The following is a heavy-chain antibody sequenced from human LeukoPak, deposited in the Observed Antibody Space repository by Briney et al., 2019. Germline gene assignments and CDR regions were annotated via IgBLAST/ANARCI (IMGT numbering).Heavy chain of an antibody. J-gene: IGHJ3*02. CDR2: IYYSGST. CDR1: GGSISSSGYY. CDR3: ARRGTYYYDSSGYYAFDI. Sequence: SETLSLTCTVSGGSISSSGYYWSWIRQPPGKGLEWIGYIYYSGSTNYNPSLKSRVTISVDTSKNQFSLKLSSVTVADTAVYYCARRGTYYYDSSGYYAFDIWGQGTMVTVSS. D-gene: IGHD3-22*01. V-gene: IGHV4-61*05.